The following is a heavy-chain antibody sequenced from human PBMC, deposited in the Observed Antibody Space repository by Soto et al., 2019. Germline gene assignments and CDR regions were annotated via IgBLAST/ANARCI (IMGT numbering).Heavy chain of an antibody. CDR3: ARHWMTTDAFDI. V-gene: IGHV4-39*01. Sequence: SETVSLTCTVSGVSISSSSYYWGWIRQPPGKGLEWIGSIYYSGSTYYNPSLKSRVTISVDTSKNQFSLKLSSVTAADTAVYYCARHWMTTDAFDIWGQGTMVTVSS. CDR2: IYYSGST. CDR1: GVSISSSSYY. J-gene: IGHJ3*02. D-gene: IGHD4-17*01.